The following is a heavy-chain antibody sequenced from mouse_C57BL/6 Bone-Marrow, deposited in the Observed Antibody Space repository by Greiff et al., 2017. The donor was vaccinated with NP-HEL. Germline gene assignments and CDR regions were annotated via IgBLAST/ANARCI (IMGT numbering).Heavy chain of an antibody. V-gene: IGHV1-54*01. CDR3: ARGGGLLRYFDV. J-gene: IGHJ1*03. CDR2: INPGSGGT. CDR1: GYAFTNYL. D-gene: IGHD2-3*01. Sequence: QVQLKQSGAELVRPGTSVKVSCKASGYAFTNYLIEWVKQRPGQGLEWIGVINPGSGGTNYNEKFKGKATLTADKSSSTAYMQLSSLTSEDSAVYFCARGGGLLRYFDVWGTGTTVTVSS.